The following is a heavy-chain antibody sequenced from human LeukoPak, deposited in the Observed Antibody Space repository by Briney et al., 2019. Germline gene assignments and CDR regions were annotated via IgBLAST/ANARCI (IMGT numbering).Heavy chain of an antibody. CDR2: ISGSGGST. CDR1: GFTFSSYA. V-gene: IGHV3-23*01. CDR3: AKSPSGYYYEPHYFDY. D-gene: IGHD3-22*01. J-gene: IGHJ4*02. Sequence: PGGSLRLSCAASGFTFSSYAMSWVRQAPGKGLEWVSAISGSGGSTYYADSVKGRFTISRDNSKNTQYLQMNSLRAEDTAVYYCAKSPSGYYYEPHYFDYWGQGTLVTVSS.